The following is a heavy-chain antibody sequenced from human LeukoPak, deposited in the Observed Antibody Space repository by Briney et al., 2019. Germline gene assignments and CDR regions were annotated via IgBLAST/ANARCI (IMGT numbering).Heavy chain of an antibody. CDR1: GGTFSSYA. CDR2: IIPILGTA. D-gene: IGHD3-22*01. Sequence: VASVKVSCKASGGTFSSYAISWVRQAPGQGLEWMGRIIPILGTANYAQKFQGRVTITADKSTSTAYMELSSLRSEDTAVYYCARDGSSSGFDYWGQGTLVTVSS. J-gene: IGHJ4*02. CDR3: ARDGSSSGFDY. V-gene: IGHV1-69*04.